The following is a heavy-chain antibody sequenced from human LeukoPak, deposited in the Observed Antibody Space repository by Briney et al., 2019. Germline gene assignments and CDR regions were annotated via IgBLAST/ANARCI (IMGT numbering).Heavy chain of an antibody. Sequence: GGSLRLSCAASGFTFSSYAMSWVRQAPGKGLEWVSAISGSGSSTSYADSMKGRFTISRDKSNNTLYLQMNSLRAEDTAVYYCAKAGVTGYYYYMDVWGKGTTVTVSS. CDR3: AKAGVTGYYYYMDV. J-gene: IGHJ6*03. CDR1: GFTFSSYA. D-gene: IGHD3-10*01. V-gene: IGHV3-23*01. CDR2: ISGSGSST.